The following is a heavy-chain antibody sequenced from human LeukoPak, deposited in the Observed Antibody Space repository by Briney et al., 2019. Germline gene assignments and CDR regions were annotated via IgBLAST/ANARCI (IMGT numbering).Heavy chain of an antibody. CDR1: GFTVSSNY. V-gene: IGHV3-53*01. Sequence: GGSLTLSCAASGFTVSSNYTSWVRQPPGKGLEWVSVIYSGGSTYYADSVKGRFTISRDNSKNTLYLQMNSLRAEDTAVYYCASGSGSYRTPYYYMDVWGTGTTVTVSS. J-gene: IGHJ6*03. CDR2: IYSGGST. D-gene: IGHD3-10*01. CDR3: ASGSGSYRTPYYYMDV.